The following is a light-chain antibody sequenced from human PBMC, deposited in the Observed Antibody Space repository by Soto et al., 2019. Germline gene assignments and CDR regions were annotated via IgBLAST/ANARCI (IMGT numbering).Light chain of an antibody. Sequence: EIVVTQSPATLSVSPGDRATLSCRASQSVGGNLAWYQQKPGQAPRLLIYGASTRATGIPARFSGSGSGTEFTLTISSLQSEDFAVYYCQQYSNWGGAFGGGTKVEIK. J-gene: IGKJ4*01. CDR3: QQYSNWGGA. CDR1: QSVGGN. V-gene: IGKV3-15*01. CDR2: GAS.